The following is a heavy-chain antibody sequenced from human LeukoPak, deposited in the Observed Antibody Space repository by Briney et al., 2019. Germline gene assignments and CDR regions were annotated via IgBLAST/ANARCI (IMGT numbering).Heavy chain of an antibody. CDR3: AKDISSSWPHFDY. CDR2: ISWDGGST. J-gene: IGHJ4*02. V-gene: IGHV3-43*01. D-gene: IGHD6-13*01. CDR1: GFTFDDYT. Sequence: GGSLRLSCAASGFTFDDYTMHWVRQAPGKGLEWVSLISWDGGSTYYADSVKGRFTISRDNSKNSLYLQMNSLRTEDTALYYCAKDISSSWPHFDYWGQGTLVTVSS.